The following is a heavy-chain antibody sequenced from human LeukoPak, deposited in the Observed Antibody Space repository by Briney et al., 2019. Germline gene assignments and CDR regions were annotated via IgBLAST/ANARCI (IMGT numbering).Heavy chain of an antibody. CDR3: AKDKLGVAVAGPFDY. J-gene: IGHJ4*02. V-gene: IGHV3-23*01. D-gene: IGHD6-19*01. Sequence: GGSLRLSCAASGGTFSSYGRSWVRQAPGKGLEWVSAISGSGSSTYYAYSVNRRFTISRDNSQNSLYLHMNSPRAEDTAVYYCAKDKLGVAVAGPFDYWGQGTLVTVSS. CDR1: GGTFSSYG. CDR2: ISGSGSST.